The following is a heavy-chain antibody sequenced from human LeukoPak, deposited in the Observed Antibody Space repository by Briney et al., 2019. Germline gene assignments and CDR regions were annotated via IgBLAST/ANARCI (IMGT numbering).Heavy chain of an antibody. CDR3: ARVVAGWYRGYFDY. V-gene: IGHV3-30-3*01. CDR2: ISYDGSNK. CDR1: GFTFSSYA. Sequence: PGGSLRLSCAASGFTFSSYAMHWVRQAPGKGLEWVAVISYDGSNKYYADSVKGRFTISRDNSKNTLYLQMNSLRAEDTAVYYCARVVAGWYRGYFDYWGQGTLVTVSS. J-gene: IGHJ4*02. D-gene: IGHD6-19*01.